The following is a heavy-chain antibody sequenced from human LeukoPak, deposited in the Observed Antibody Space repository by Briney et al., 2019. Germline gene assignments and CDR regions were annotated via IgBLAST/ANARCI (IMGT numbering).Heavy chain of an antibody. CDR1: GFTFSSYG. CDR3: ARESTVDGAFDI. CDR2: ISGGGDNT. J-gene: IGHJ3*02. V-gene: IGHV3-23*01. Sequence: PGGSLRLSCAASGFTFSSYGMSWVRQAPGKGLEWVSTISGGGDNTYYADSVKGRFTISRDNSKNTLYLQMNSLRAEDTAVYYCARESTVDGAFDIWGQGTMVTVSS. D-gene: IGHD4-17*01.